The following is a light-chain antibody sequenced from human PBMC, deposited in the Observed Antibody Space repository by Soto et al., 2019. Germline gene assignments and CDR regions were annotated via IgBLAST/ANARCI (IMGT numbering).Light chain of an antibody. CDR3: QQYGRSPLT. CDR1: QNVSSSF. J-gene: IGKJ4*01. V-gene: IGKV3-20*01. Sequence: EIVLTQSPGTLSLSPGERATLSYRASQNVSSSFLSWYQQKPGQAPRLLIYGASSRATGIPDRFSGSGSGTDFTLTISRLEPEDFAVYYCQQYGRSPLTFGGGTKVEIK. CDR2: GAS.